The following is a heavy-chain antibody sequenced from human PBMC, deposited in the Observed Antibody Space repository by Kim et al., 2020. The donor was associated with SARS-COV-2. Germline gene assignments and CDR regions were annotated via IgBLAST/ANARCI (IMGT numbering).Heavy chain of an antibody. CDR1: GGSISSYY. J-gene: IGHJ4*02. CDR3: ARELTQPYCSSTSCYGLGFDY. Sequence: SETLSLTCTVSGGSISSYYWSWIRQPPGKGLEWIGYIYYSGSTNYNPSLKSRVTISVDTSKNQFSLKLSSVTAADTAVYYCARELTQPYCSSTSCYGLGFDYWGQGTLVTVSS. CDR2: IYYSGST. V-gene: IGHV4-59*01. D-gene: IGHD2-2*01.